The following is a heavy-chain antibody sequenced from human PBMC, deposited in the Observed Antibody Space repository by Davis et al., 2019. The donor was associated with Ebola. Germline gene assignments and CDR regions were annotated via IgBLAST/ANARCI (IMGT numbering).Heavy chain of an antibody. CDR2: FSAYKGNT. CDR1: GYTFTGSG. CDR3: GRATMVTWGGVIDL. V-gene: IGHV1-18*01. J-gene: IGHJ5*02. Sequence: ASVKVSCKASGYTFTGSGVGWARQAPGQGREWMGWFSAYKGNTNYAPKLQDRVTLTTDTSTSTAYMELRSLTSDDTAMYYCGRATMVTWGGVIDLWGQGTLVTVSS. D-gene: IGHD3-16*01.